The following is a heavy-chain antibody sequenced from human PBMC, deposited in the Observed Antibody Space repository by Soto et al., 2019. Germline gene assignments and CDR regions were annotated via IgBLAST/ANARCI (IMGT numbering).Heavy chain of an antibody. J-gene: IGHJ5*02. CDR2: IFYSGNT. CDR1: GDSVSSGSYY. Sequence: SETLSLTCSVSGDSVSSGSYYWSCVRQPPGKGLEWIGYIFYSGNTNYNPSLQSRVTISVDTSKNQFSLKLRSVTAADTAMYYCARHYSGSYYSHWFDPWGQGTLVTVSS. CDR3: ARHYSGSYYSHWFDP. D-gene: IGHD1-26*01. V-gene: IGHV4-61*01.